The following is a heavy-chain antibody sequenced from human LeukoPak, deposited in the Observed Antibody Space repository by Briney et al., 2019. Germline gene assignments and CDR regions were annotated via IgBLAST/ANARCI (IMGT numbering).Heavy chain of an antibody. J-gene: IGHJ4*02. CDR3: VKGREPTYSSSWTD. CDR1: GFTFSSYA. Sequence: GGPLRLSCSASGFTFSSYAMHGVRQAPGKGLQYVSAISSNGGSTYYADSVKGRFTISRDNSKNTLYLQMGSLRAEDTAVYYCVKGREPTYSSSWTDWGQGTLVTVSS. CDR2: ISSNGGST. V-gene: IGHV3-64D*06. D-gene: IGHD6-13*01.